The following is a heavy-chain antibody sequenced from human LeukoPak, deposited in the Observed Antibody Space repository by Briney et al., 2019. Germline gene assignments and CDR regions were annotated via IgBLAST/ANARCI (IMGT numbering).Heavy chain of an antibody. D-gene: IGHD5-18*01. CDR1: GFTFSSYT. J-gene: IGHJ4*02. V-gene: IGHV3-21*05. CDR3: ARADWDTAMIDY. CDR2: ISSSSSYI. Sequence: GGSLRLSCAASGFTFSSYTMNWVRQAPGKGLEWVSYISSSSSYIYYADSVKGRFTISRDNAKNSLYLQMNSLRAEDTAVYYCARADWDTAMIDYWGQGTLVTVSS.